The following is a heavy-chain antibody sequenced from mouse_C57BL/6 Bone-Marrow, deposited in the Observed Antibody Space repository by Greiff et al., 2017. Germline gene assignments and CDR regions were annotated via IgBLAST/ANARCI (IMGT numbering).Heavy chain of an antibody. CDR1: GYTFTSYW. V-gene: IGHV1-55*01. CDR3: AKNGNFYYAMDY. Sequence: QVQLQQPGAELVKPGASVKMSCKASGYTFTSYWITWVKQRPGQGLEWIGDIYPGSGSTNYNEKFKSKATLTVDTSSRTAYMQLSSLTSEDSAVYYCAKNGNFYYAMDYWGQGTSVTVSS. J-gene: IGHJ4*01. CDR2: IYPGSGST. D-gene: IGHD2-1*01.